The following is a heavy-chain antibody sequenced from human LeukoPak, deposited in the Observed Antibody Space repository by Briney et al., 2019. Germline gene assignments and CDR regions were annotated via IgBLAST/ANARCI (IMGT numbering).Heavy chain of an antibody. CDR3: ARDGWENDFWSRGAFDI. CDR2: INPSGGST. D-gene: IGHD3-3*01. J-gene: IGHJ3*02. Sequence: GASVKVSCKASGYTFTSYYMHWVRQAPGQGLEWMGIINPSGGSTSYAQKFQGRVTMTRDTSTSTVYMELSSLRSEDTAAYYCARDGWENDFWSRGAFDIWGQGTMVTVSS. V-gene: IGHV1-46*01. CDR1: GYTFTSYY.